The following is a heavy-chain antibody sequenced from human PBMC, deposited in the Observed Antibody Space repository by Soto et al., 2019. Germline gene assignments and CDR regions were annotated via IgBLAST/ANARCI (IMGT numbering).Heavy chain of an antibody. CDR3: VRLDGGSYFNY. Sequence: GGSLRLSCAACGFTFSTYWMNWVRQAPGKGLEWVANIKQDGSEEYYVDSVKGRFTISRDNARNSLYLQMNSLRAEDTAVYYCVRLDGGSYFNYWGQGTLVTVS. CDR2: IKQDGSEE. J-gene: IGHJ4*02. CDR1: GFTFSTYW. V-gene: IGHV3-7*01. D-gene: IGHD3-16*01.